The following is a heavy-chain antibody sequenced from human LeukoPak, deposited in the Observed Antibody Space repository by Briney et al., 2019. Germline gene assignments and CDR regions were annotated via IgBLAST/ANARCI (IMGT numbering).Heavy chain of an antibody. CDR3: ARVYCGGDCYSTPFDY. J-gene: IGHJ4*02. V-gene: IGHV3-21*01. CDR2: ISSSSSYI. Sequence: GGSLRLSCAASGFTFSSYSMNWVRQAPGKGLEWVSSISSSSSYIYYADSVKGRFTISRDNAKNSLYLQMNSLRAEDTAVYYCARVYCGGDCYSTPFDYWGQGTLVTVSS. D-gene: IGHD2-21*02. CDR1: GFTFSSYS.